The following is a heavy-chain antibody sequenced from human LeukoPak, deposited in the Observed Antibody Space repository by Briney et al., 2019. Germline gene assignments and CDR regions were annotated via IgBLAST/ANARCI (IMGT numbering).Heavy chain of an antibody. Sequence: ASVKVSCKASGYIFTSNYIHWVRQAPGQGLEWMGMIYPRDGSTSYAQRFQDRVTVTRDTSTSTVHMELSGLRSEDTAVYYCARDQEGFVYWGQGTQVTVSS. J-gene: IGHJ4*02. CDR3: ARDQEGFVY. CDR2: IYPRDGST. CDR1: GYIFTSNY. V-gene: IGHV1-46*01.